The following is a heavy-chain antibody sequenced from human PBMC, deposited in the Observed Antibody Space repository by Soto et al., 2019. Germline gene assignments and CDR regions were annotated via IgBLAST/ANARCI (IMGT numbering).Heavy chain of an antibody. Sequence: QVQLQQWGAGLLKPSETLSLTCAVYGGSVSGYYWSWIRQPPGKGLEWIGEINHSGSTNYNPPLRSRVTISVVTSKNQFSLKLSPETAAGTAVYYCARLRGYCSSTCCYGRGRWYFDYWGQGTLVTVSS. J-gene: IGHJ4*02. CDR3: ARLRGYCSSTCCYGRGRWYFDY. D-gene: IGHD2-2*01. CDR2: INHSGST. V-gene: IGHV4-34*01. CDR1: GGSVSGYY.